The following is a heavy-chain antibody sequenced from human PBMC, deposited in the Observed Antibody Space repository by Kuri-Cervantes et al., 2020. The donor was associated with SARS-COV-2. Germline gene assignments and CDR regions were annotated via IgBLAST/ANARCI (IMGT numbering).Heavy chain of an antibody. V-gene: IGHV3-21*01. Sequence: GGSLRLSCAASGFTFSSYSMNWVRQAPGKGLEWVSSISSSSYIYYADSVKGRFTISRDNAKNSLYLQMNSLRAEDTAVYYCARDGVKDDYGFSSYWGQGTLVTVSS. CDR3: ARDGVKDDYGFSSY. CDR1: GFTFSSYS. D-gene: IGHD4-17*01. J-gene: IGHJ4*02. CDR2: ISSSSYI.